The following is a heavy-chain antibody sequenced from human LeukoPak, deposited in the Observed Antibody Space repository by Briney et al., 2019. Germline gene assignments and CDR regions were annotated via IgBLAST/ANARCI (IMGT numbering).Heavy chain of an antibody. CDR2: ISDNGDNT. CDR1: GFTFSAYA. D-gene: IGHD3-9*01. Sequence: GGSLRLSCAASGFTFSAYAMNWVRQAPGKGLEWVSAISDNGDNTYYADSVKGRFTISRDNSKNTLYLQMNSLRAEDTAVYYCAKVPRYVDWSPYYFDYWGQGTLVTVSS. V-gene: IGHV3-23*01. CDR3: AKVPRYVDWSPYYFDY. J-gene: IGHJ4*02.